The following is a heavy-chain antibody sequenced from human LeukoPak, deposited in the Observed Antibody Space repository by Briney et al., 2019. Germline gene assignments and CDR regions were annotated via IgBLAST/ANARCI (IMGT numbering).Heavy chain of an antibody. J-gene: IGHJ6*02. CDR2: INPNNGGT. CDR3: ARDRVPFYSITFKDYYLHYGLDV. Sequence: GASVTVSCKASGYTFTGHYIHWVRQAPGQGLEWMGWINPNNGGTTYAQKFQGRVSVTRDSSISTAYMELSRLRADDTALYYCARDRVPFYSITFKDYYLHYGLDVWGRGTPVTVSS. D-gene: IGHD2/OR15-2a*01. CDR1: GYTFTGHY. V-gene: IGHV1-2*02.